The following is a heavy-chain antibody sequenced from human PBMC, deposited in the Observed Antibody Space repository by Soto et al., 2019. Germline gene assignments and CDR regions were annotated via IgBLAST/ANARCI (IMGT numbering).Heavy chain of an antibody. V-gene: IGHV3-43D*03. CDR1: GFTFDDYA. J-gene: IGHJ6*02. Sequence: GGSLRLSCAASGFTFDDYAMHWVRQAPGKGLEWVSLISWDGGSTYYADSVKGRFTISRDNSKNSLYLQMNSLRAEDTALYYCAKVLMPKNTAMVTGAGYYYGMDVWGQGTTVTVSS. CDR2: ISWDGGST. CDR3: AKVLMPKNTAMVTGAGYYYGMDV. D-gene: IGHD5-18*01.